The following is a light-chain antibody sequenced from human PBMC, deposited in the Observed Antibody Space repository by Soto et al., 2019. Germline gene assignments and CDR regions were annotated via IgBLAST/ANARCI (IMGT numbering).Light chain of an antibody. J-gene: IGLJ3*02. V-gene: IGLV1-44*01. Sequence: QSVLTQPPSASGTPGQRVTISCSGSISNIGRNTVNWYQQVPGTAPKLLIYSNNQRPSGVPDRFSGSKSGTSASLSISGLQTEDEADYYCGSYTSATTWVFGGGTKVTVL. CDR3: GSYTSATTWV. CDR1: ISNIGRNT. CDR2: SNN.